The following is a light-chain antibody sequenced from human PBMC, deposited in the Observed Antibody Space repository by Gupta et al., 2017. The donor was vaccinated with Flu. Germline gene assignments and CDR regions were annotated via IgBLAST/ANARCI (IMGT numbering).Light chain of an antibody. V-gene: IGKV1-39*01. CDR2: AAS. CDR3: RQSDTTPWT. J-gene: IGKJ1*01. Sequence: DIQMTQSPSSLSASVGDRVTITCRASQSISSYLNWYQQKPGKAPKLLIYAASSLQSGVPSRFSGSSSSIDFTLTIIRLLPEDFATYYCRQSDTTPWTFGQGTRLEIK. CDR1: QSISSY.